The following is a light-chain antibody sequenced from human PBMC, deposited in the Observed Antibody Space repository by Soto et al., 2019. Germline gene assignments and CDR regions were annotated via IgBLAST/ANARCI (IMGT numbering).Light chain of an antibody. V-gene: IGLV2-14*01. CDR2: EVS. J-gene: IGLJ1*01. CDR3: CSFTTSSTLV. CDR1: SSDIGAYIH. Sequence: QSALTQPASVSGSPGQSITISCTGTSSDIGAYIHVSWYQQNPGKAPQLIIYEVSNRPSGLSNRFSASKSGNAASLTISGLQAEDEADYFCCSFTTSSTLVFGTGTKLTVL.